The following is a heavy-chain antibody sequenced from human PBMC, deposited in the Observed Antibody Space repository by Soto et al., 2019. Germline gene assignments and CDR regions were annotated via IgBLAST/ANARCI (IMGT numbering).Heavy chain of an antibody. J-gene: IGHJ6*02. Sequence: QVQLVQSGAEVKKPGSSVKVSCKASGGTFSSYAISWVRQAPGQGLEWMGGIIPIFGTANYAQKFQGRVTITADESTSTAYMELSSLRSEDTAVYYCARGLEYYDFWSGYYMTRDYYYGMDVWGQGPTVTVSS. CDR2: IIPIFGTA. CDR1: GGTFSSYA. D-gene: IGHD3-3*01. CDR3: ARGLEYYDFWSGYYMTRDYYYGMDV. V-gene: IGHV1-69*01.